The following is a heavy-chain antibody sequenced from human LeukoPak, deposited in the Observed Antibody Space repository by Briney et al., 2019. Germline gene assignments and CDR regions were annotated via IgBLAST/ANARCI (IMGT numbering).Heavy chain of an antibody. V-gene: IGHV3-11*01. CDR1: GFTFSSYA. J-gene: IGHJ4*02. CDR3: ARDSSTVTTHLRY. CDR2: ISSSGSNI. D-gene: IGHD4-17*01. Sequence: TSGGSLRLSCAASGFTFSSYAMSWVRQAPGKGLEWVSYISSSGSNIYYADSVKGRFTISRDNTKNSLYLQMNTLRAEDTAVYYCARDSSTVTTHLRYWGQGTLVTVSS.